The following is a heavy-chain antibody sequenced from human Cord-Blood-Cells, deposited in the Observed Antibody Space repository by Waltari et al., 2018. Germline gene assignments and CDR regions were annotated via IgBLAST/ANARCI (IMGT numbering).Heavy chain of an antibody. CDR3: AKDMGSSSGDY. CDR2: ISGSGGST. Sequence: FGSGGGLGQPGGYLRPSWGTSGFTFCRYSMSWVRQAPGKGLEWVSAISGSGGSTYYADSVKGRFTISRDNSKNTLYLQMNSLRAEDTAVYYCAKDMGSSSGDYWGQGTLVTVSS. J-gene: IGHJ4*02. CDR1: GFTFCRYS. V-gene: IGHV3-23*01. D-gene: IGHD6-6*01.